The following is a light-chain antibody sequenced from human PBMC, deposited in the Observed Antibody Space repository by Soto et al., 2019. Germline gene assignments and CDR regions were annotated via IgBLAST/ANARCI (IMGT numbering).Light chain of an antibody. Sequence: HSVLTQPPSVSGAPGQRVTISCTRSSSNIGAGYDVHWYQQLPGTAPKLLIYGNSNRPSGVPDRFSGSKSGTSASLAITGLQAEDEADYYCQSYDSSLSGPVVFGGGTKLTVL. J-gene: IGLJ2*01. CDR1: SSNIGAGYD. CDR3: QSYDSSLSGPVV. CDR2: GNS. V-gene: IGLV1-40*01.